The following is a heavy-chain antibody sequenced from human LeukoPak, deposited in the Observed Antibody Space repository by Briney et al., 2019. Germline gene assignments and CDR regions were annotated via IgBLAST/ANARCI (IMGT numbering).Heavy chain of an antibody. V-gene: IGHV1-2*02. CDR3: ARAEPIPYYDSSGSPTGRYY. D-gene: IGHD3-22*01. CDR1: GYTFTGYY. J-gene: IGHJ4*02. CDR2: INPNSGGT. Sequence: ASVKVSCKASGYTFTGYYMHWVQQAPGQGLEWMGWINPNSGGTNYAQKFQGRVTMTRDTSISTAYMELSRLRSDDTAVYYCARAEPIPYYDSSGSPTGRYYWGQGTLVTVSS.